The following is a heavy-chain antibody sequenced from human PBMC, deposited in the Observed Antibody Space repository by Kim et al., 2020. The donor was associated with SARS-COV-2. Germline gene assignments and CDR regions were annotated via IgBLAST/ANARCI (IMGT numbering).Heavy chain of an antibody. CDR3: ARGSSGSYLVDAFDI. V-gene: IGHV4-39*01. CDR2: IYYSGST. J-gene: IGHJ3*02. D-gene: IGHD1-26*01. Sequence: SETLSLTCTVFGGSISSSSYYWGWIRQPPGKGLEWIGSIYYSGSTYYNPSLKSRVTISVDTSKNQFSLKLSSVTAADTAVYYCARGSSGSYLVDAFDIWG. CDR1: GGSISSSSYY.